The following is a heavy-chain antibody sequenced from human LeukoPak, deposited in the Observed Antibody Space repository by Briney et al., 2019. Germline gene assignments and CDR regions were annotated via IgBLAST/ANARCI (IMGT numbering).Heavy chain of an antibody. D-gene: IGHD1-26*01. J-gene: IGHJ4*02. CDR2: ISWNSGSI. CDR1: GFTFDDYA. Sequence: GRSLRLSCAASGFTFDDYAMHWVRQAPGKGLEWVSGISWNSGSIDYADSVKGRFTISRDNAKNSLYLQMNSLRAEDTALYYCAKERKSNSGSYYYFDYWGQGTLVTVSS. CDR3: AKERKSNSGSYYYFDY. V-gene: IGHV3-9*01.